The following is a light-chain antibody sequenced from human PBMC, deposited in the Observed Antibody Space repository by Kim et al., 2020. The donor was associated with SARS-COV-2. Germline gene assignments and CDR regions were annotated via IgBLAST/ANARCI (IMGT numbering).Light chain of an antibody. J-gene: IGLJ2*01. CDR2: YDS. V-gene: IGLV3-21*01. CDR1: NIGRKS. Sequence: VAPGKTARITCGVNNIGRKSIRWYPHKPGQAPVLVIYYDSDRPPGVSERFSASNSGNTATLAISSVEPGDEADYYCQVWENTLRTFGGGTKLTVL. CDR3: QVWENTLRT.